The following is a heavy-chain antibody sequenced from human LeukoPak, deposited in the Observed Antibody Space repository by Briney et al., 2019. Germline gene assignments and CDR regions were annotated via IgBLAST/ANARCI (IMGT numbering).Heavy chain of an antibody. J-gene: IGHJ4*02. Sequence: GGSLRLSCAASGFSFTTYWMSWVRQAPGKGLEWVANINQDGTEKYYVDSVKGRFTISRDNAKNSLYLQMNSLRAEDTAVYYCARGGGYNLHYFDYWGQGTLVTVSS. CDR1: GFSFTTYW. CDR2: INQDGTEK. D-gene: IGHD5-24*01. CDR3: ARGGGYNLHYFDY. V-gene: IGHV3-7*01.